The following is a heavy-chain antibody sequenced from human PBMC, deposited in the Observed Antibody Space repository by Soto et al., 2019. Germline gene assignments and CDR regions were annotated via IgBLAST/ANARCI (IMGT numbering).Heavy chain of an antibody. Sequence: QVQLVESGGGVVQPGRSLRLSCAGSGFTFSNYGLHWVRQTPGKGLEWVAFISHYGSNKYYADSVKGRFTISRDSSKSTLYLQMDSLRVEDTAVYYCAKDGAPRYCSGRSCHPAGAYWGQGTLVTVSS. J-gene: IGHJ4*02. D-gene: IGHD2-15*01. CDR2: ISHYGSNK. CDR3: AKDGAPRYCSGRSCHPAGAY. CDR1: GFTFSNYG. V-gene: IGHV3-30*18.